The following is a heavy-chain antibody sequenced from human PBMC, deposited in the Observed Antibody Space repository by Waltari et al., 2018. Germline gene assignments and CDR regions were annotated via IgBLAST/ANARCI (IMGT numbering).Heavy chain of an antibody. D-gene: IGHD3-22*01. CDR3: ARVGGITMIVVVPNDAFDI. Sequence: QVQLQQWGAGLLKPSETLSLTCAVYGGSFSGYYWSWIRQPPGKGLEWIGEINHSGSTNYNPSLKSRVTISVDTSKNQFSLKLSSVTAADTAVYYCARVGGITMIVVVPNDAFDIWGQGTMVTVSS. J-gene: IGHJ3*02. CDR2: INHSGST. V-gene: IGHV4-34*01. CDR1: GGSFSGYY.